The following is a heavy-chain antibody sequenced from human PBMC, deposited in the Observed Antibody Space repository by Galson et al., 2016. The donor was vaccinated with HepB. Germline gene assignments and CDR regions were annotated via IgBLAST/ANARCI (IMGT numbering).Heavy chain of an antibody. D-gene: IGHD6-19*01. Sequence: SVKVSCKASGYTFTTYGITWVRQAPGQGLEWMGWISAYNGDTNYAQNLQGRVAMTTDTSTSTAYMELRSLRSGDTATYYCARDLRRGISVAGDYWGQGTLVTVSS. V-gene: IGHV1-18*01. CDR2: ISAYNGDT. CDR1: GYTFTTYG. J-gene: IGHJ4*02. CDR3: ARDLRRGISVAGDY.